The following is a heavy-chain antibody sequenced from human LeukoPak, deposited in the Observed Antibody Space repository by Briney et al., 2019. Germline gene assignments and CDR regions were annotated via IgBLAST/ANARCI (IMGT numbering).Heavy chain of an antibody. CDR2: IYYSGST. Sequence: SETLSLTCTVSGDSINSAAYYWSWIRQHPGKGLEWIGYIYYSGSTSYNPSLQSRVTISIDTSKHQFSLKLSSVTAADTAVYYCARDNDFWSGYYSFDFWGRGTLVTVSS. V-gene: IGHV4-31*03. D-gene: IGHD3-3*01. CDR1: GDSINSAAYY. CDR3: ARDNDFWSGYYSFDF. J-gene: IGHJ4*02.